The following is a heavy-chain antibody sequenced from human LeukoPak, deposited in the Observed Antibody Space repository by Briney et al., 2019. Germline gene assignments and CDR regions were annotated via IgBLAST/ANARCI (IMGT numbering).Heavy chain of an antibody. CDR3: AREQWLAPDY. V-gene: IGHV3-21*01. CDR1: GFTFSSYS. J-gene: IGHJ4*02. D-gene: IGHD6-19*01. CDR2: ISSSSSYI. Sequence: GGSLRLSCAASGFTFSSYSVNWVRQAPGKGLEWVSSISSSSSYIYYADSVKGRFTISRDNAKNSLYLQMNSLRAEDTAVYYCAREQWLAPDYWGQGTLVTVSS.